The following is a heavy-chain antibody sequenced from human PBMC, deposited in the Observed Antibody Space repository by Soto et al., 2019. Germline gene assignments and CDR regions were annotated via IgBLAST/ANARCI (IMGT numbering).Heavy chain of an antibody. D-gene: IGHD3-10*01. CDR3: TKGFDSINYGLFHY. CDR1: GFTFTTTA. V-gene: IGHV3-23*01. Sequence: EVQLLESGGGFVQPGGSLRLSCVASGFTFTTTAMGWVRQAPGQGLEWVSAFTGSGGSTYYADSVQGRFTISRDDSKNTLYLQMNSLGAGDTAVYYCTKGFDSINYGLFHYWGQGTLVTVSA. CDR2: FTGSGGST. J-gene: IGHJ4*02.